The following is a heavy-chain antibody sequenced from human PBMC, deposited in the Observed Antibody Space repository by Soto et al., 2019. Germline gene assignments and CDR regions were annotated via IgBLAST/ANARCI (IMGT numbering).Heavy chain of an antibody. V-gene: IGHV3-23*01. Sequence: PGGSLRLSCAASGFTFSTYAMTWVRQAPGKGLEWVSAISGSGGSTYYADSVKGRFTISRDNSKNTLYLQMNSLRAEDTAVYYCAKDREYYYDSSGYYYDPYFDYWGQGTLVTVSS. J-gene: IGHJ4*02. CDR3: AKDREYYYDSSGYYYDPYFDY. D-gene: IGHD3-22*01. CDR1: GFTFSTYA. CDR2: ISGSGGST.